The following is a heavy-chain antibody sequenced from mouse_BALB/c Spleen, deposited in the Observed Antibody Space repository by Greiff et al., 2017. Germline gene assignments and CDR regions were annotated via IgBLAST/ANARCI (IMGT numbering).Heavy chain of an antibody. J-gene: IGHJ2*01. CDR1: GFTFSSYY. V-gene: IGHV5-6-2*01. CDR3: ARHGRPPYYFDY. D-gene: IGHD4-1*01. CDR2: INSNGGST. Sequence: DVMLVESGGGLVKLGGSLKLSCAASGFTFSSYYMSWVRQTPEKRLELVAAINSNGGSTYYPDTVKGRFTISRDNAKNTLYLQMSSLKSEDTALYYCARHGRPPYYFDYWGQGTTLTVSS.